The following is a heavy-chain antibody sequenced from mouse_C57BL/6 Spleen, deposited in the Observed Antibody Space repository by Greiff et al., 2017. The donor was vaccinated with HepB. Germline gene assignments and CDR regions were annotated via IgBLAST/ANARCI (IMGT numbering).Heavy chain of an antibody. D-gene: IGHD1-1*01. CDR3: ARGEYYGSSPYAMDY. CDR2: INPNYGTT. V-gene: IGHV1-39*01. Sequence: LQQSGPELVKPGASVKISCKASGYSFTDYNMNWVKQSNGKSLEWIGVINPNYGTTSYNQKFKGKATLTVDQSSSTAYMQLNSLTSEDSAVYYCARGEYYGSSPYAMDYWGQGTSVTVSS. J-gene: IGHJ4*01. CDR1: GYSFTDYN.